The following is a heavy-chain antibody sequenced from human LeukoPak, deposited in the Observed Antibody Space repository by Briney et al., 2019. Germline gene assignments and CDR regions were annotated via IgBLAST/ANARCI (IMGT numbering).Heavy chain of an antibody. V-gene: IGHV3-30*02. CDR2: IRYDGGNK. Sequence: GGSLRLSCAASGFTFSSYGMHWVRQAPGKGLEWVAFIRYDGGNKYYADSMKGRFTISRDNSKNTLYLQMNSLRAEDTAVYYCAKDQVAGSDYWGQGTLVTVSS. CDR1: GFTFSSYG. CDR3: AKDQVAGSDY. D-gene: IGHD6-19*01. J-gene: IGHJ4*02.